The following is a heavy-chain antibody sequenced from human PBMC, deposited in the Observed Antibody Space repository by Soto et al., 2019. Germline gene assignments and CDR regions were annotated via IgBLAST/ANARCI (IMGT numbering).Heavy chain of an antibody. CDR2: ISSSSSYI. CDR1: GFTFSSYS. Sequence: GGSLSLSCAASGFTFSSYSMNWVHQAPGKGLEWVSSISSSSSYIYYADSVKGRFTISRDNAKNSLYLQMNSLRAEDTAVYYCARDLPYYYDSSGYLDYWGQGTLVTVSS. J-gene: IGHJ4*02. CDR3: ARDLPYYYDSSGYLDY. D-gene: IGHD3-22*01. V-gene: IGHV3-21*01.